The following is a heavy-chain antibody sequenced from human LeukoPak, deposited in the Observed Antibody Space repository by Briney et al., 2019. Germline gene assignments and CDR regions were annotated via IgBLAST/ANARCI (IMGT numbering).Heavy chain of an antibody. CDR2: ISAYNGNT. Sequence: ASVKVSCKASGYTFTSYGISWVLQAPGQGLEWMGWISAYNGNTNYAQKLQGRVTMTTDTSTSTAYMELRSLRSDDTAVYYCARPTHQYYYDSSGYYNYWGQGTLVTVSP. V-gene: IGHV1-18*01. J-gene: IGHJ4*02. CDR1: GYTFTSYG. D-gene: IGHD3-22*01. CDR3: ARPTHQYYYDSSGYYNY.